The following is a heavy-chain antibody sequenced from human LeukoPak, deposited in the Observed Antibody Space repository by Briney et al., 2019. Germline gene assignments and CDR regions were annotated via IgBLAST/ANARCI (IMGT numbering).Heavy chain of an antibody. CDR3: ARVVPAAIGGYYYYGMDV. J-gene: IGHJ6*02. V-gene: IGHV3-7*04. D-gene: IGHD2-2*01. Sequence: PGGSLRLSCAASGFTFSTYWMSWVRQAPGKGLEWVANIQPDGNKKYYVDSVKGRFTISRDNAKNSLYLQMNSLRAEDTALYYCARVVPAAIGGYYYYGMDVWGQGTTVTVSS. CDR1: GFTFSTYW. CDR2: IQPDGNKK.